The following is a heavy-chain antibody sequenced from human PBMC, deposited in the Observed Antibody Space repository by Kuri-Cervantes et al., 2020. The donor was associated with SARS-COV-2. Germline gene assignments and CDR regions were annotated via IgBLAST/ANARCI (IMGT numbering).Heavy chain of an antibody. CDR2: IDWDDDK. V-gene: IGHV2-70*01. Sequence: SGPTLVNPTHTLTLTCTFSVFPLSTSGKCVSWIRQPPGKALEWLALIDWDDDKYYSTSLKNRHTITKVTSKTQVVLTMTNMDPMDTATYYCARKLGGYCSGGSCVYFDYWGQGTLVTVSS. CDR3: ARKLGGYCSGGSCVYFDY. J-gene: IGHJ4*02. CDR1: VFPLSTSGKC. D-gene: IGHD2-15*01.